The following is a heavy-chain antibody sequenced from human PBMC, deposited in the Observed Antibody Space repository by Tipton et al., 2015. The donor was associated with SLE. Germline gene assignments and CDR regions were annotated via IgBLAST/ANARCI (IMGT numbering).Heavy chain of an antibody. D-gene: IGHD6-19*01. CDR1: GGSISSHY. CDR3: ARYSSGGRGVAFDI. Sequence: TLSLTCTVSGGSISSHYWSWIRQPPGKGLEWIGEINHSGSTNYNPSLKSRVTISVDTSKNQFSLKLSSVTAAGTAVYYCARYSSGGRGVAFDIWGQGTMVTVSS. J-gene: IGHJ3*02. CDR2: INHSGST. V-gene: IGHV4-34*01.